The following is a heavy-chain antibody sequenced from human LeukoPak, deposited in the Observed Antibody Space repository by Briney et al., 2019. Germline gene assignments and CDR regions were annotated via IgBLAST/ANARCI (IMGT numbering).Heavy chain of an antibody. Sequence: GGSLRLSCTTSGFTFSSYAMSWVRQAPGKGLEWVSAFSGSGGDTYYADSVKGRFTISRDNSKNTLYLQMNSLRAEDTAVYYCAKSGYNRFDYWGQGTLVTVSS. CDR3: AKSGYNRFDY. CDR2: FSGSGGDT. D-gene: IGHD5-24*01. V-gene: IGHV3-23*01. J-gene: IGHJ4*02. CDR1: GFTFSSYA.